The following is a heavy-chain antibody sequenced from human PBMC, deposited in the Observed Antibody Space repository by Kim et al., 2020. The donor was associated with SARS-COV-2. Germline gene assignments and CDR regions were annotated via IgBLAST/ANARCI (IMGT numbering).Heavy chain of an antibody. V-gene: IGHV4-34*01. CDR1: GGSFSGYY. CDR2: INHSGST. CDR3: ARGDSSGFDY. D-gene: IGHD6-19*01. Sequence: SETLSLTCAVYGGSFSGYYWSWIRQPPGKGLEWIGEINHSGSTNYNPSLKSRVTISVDTSKNQFSLKLSSVTAADMAVYYCARGDSSGFDYWGQGTLVTV. J-gene: IGHJ4*02.